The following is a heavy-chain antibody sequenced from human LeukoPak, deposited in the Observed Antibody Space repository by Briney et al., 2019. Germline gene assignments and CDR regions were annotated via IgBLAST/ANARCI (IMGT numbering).Heavy chain of an antibody. CDR1: GYSFASYW. V-gene: IGHV5-51*01. CDR3: ARRGTGYCSGGSCSGGGYFDL. CDR2: VYPGDSDS. Sequence: GESLKISFQGSGYSFASYWIGWVRQMPGKGLEWMGIVYPGDSDSRYSPSFQGQVTISADKSISTAYLQWSSLKASDTAMYYCARRGTGYCSGGSCSGGGYFDLWGRGTLVTVSS. D-gene: IGHD2-15*01. J-gene: IGHJ2*01.